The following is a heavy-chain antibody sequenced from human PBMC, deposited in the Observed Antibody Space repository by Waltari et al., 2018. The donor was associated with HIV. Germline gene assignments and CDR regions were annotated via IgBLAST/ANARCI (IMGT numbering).Heavy chain of an antibody. Sequence: EEQLMQSGAEVKKPGESLRISCQDSGYSFSSYWVGWVRQTPEKGLEWMTIIYPPDSDSKYSPSFQGQVTSSVDEPQNILYVHWTSLKPSDTGTYFCVRISAGADNPFDLWGPGTKVIVSS. V-gene: IGHV5-51*04. CDR1: GYSFSSYW. D-gene: IGHD1-26*01. J-gene: IGHJ3*01. CDR2: IYPPDSDS. CDR3: VRISAGADNPFDL.